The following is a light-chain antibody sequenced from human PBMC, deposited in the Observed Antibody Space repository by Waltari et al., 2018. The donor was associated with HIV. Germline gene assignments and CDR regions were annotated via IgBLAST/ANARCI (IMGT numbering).Light chain of an antibody. V-gene: IGLV2-8*01. CDR3: SSYAGRNNRLV. CDR1: RNDVGNYAY. J-gene: IGLJ2*01. CDR2: GVN. Sequence: QSALTQPPSASGSPGQSVTISCTGTRNDVGNYAYVSWYQHHPGKAPKLLIYGVNQRPSGVPDRFSGSKSDNTASLTVSGLQAEDEADYYCSSYAGRNNRLVFGGGTKLTVL.